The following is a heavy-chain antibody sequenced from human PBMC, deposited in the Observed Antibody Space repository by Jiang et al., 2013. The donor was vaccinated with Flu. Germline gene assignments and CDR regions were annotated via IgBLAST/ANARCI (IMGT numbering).Heavy chain of an antibody. CDR3: ARDLRDSGSFYLYYSYDMDV. CDR2: ISAYNGDT. CDR1: GYTFTSYG. Sequence: GAEVKKPGASVKVSCKASGYTFTSYGISWVRQAPGQGLEWMGWISAYNGDTKYVRKFQGRVTMSTDTSTSTAYLELRSLRSDDTAVYYCARDLRDSGSFYLYYSYDMDVWGQGTTVTVSS. D-gene: IGHD3-10*01. J-gene: IGHJ6*02. V-gene: IGHV1-18*04.